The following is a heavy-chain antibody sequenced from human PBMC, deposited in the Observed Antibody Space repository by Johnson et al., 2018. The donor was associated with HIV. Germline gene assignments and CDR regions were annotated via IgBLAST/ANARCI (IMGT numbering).Heavy chain of an antibody. D-gene: IGHD6-13*01. Sequence: QVQLVESGGGVVQPGRSLRLSCAASGFTFSSYAMHWVRQAPGKGLEWVAVIWYDGSNKYYADSVKGRFTISRDNSKNTLYLQMNSLRAEDTAVYFCARDGKYSSIGPDAFDVWGQGTMVAVSS. CDR2: IWYDGSNK. CDR1: GFTFSSYA. V-gene: IGHV3-33*01. CDR3: ARDGKYSSIGPDAFDV. J-gene: IGHJ3*01.